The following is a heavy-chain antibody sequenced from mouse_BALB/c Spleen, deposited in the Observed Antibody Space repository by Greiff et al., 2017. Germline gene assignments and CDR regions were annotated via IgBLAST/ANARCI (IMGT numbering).Heavy chain of an antibody. V-gene: IGHV5-6-4*01. J-gene: IGHJ4*01. CDR1: GFTFSSYT. Sequence: EVNLVESGGGLVKPGGSLKLSCAASGFTFSSYTMSWVRQTPEKRLEWVATISSGGSYTYYPDSVKGRFTISRDNAKNTLYLQMSSLKSEDTAMYYCTRDEGYRYAMDYWGQGTSVTVSS. CDR3: TRDEGYRYAMDY. CDR2: ISSGGSYT. D-gene: IGHD2-14*01.